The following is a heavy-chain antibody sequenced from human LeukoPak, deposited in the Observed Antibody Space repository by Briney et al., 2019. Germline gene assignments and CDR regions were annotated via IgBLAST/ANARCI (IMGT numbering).Heavy chain of an antibody. Sequence: GGSLRLSCAVSGFTFSSYAMSWVRQAPGTGLEWVSTITSSGGSTYYADSVKGRFTISRDNSKNTLFLQMNSLRAEDTAVYYCAKEPDYGDYFDYWGQGTLVTVSS. CDR1: GFTFSSYA. CDR3: AKEPDYGDYFDY. CDR2: ITSSGGST. D-gene: IGHD4-17*01. V-gene: IGHV3-23*01. J-gene: IGHJ4*02.